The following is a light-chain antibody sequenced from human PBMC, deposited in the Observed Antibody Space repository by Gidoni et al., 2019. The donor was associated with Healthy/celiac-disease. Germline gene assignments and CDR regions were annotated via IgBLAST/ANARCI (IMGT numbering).Light chain of an antibody. V-gene: IGKV3-20*01. J-gene: IGKJ4*01. CDR3: QQYGISPRLT. Sequence: EIVLTQSPGTLSLSPGERATLSCTASQSVSSSYLAWYQQKPGQAPRRLIYGASRRATGIPDRFSGSGSGTDFTLTIYRLEPEDFAVYYCQQYGISPRLTFGGGTKVEIK. CDR2: GAS. CDR1: QSVSSSY.